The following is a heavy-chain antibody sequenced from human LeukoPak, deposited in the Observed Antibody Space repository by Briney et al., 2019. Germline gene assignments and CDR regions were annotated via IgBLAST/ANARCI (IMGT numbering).Heavy chain of an antibody. V-gene: IGHV4-38-2*01. Sequence: PSETLSLTCAVSGYSISSGYYWGWIRQPPGKGLEWIGSIYHSGSTYYNPSLKGRVTISVDTSKNQFSLKLSSVTAADTAVYYCASHVLLWFGEPEGAFDIWGQGTMVTVSS. CDR3: ASHVLLWFGEPEGAFDI. D-gene: IGHD3-10*01. CDR1: GYSISSGYY. J-gene: IGHJ3*02. CDR2: IYHSGST.